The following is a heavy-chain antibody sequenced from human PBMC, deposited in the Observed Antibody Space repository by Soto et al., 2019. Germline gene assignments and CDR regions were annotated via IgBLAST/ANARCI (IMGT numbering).Heavy chain of an antibody. CDR3: ASPSEYGDYVHSGKEQPRGNYYSYGMDG. Sequence: SVKVSCKASGGTFSSYAISWVRQAPGQGLEWMGGIIPIFGTANYAQKFQGRVTITADESTSKAYMELSSLRSEDTAVYYCASPSEYGDYVHSGKEQPRGNYYSYGMDGWGQ. CDR1: GGTFSSYA. CDR2: IIPIFGTA. V-gene: IGHV1-69*13. D-gene: IGHD4-17*01. J-gene: IGHJ6*02.